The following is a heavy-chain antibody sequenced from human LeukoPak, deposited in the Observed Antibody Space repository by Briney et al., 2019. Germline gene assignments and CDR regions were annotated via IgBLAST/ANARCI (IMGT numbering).Heavy chain of an antibody. CDR2: TSWDGGST. D-gene: IGHD1-26*01. J-gene: IGHJ4*02. Sequence: GGSLRLSCAAPGFTFDDYAMHWVRQAPGKGLEWVSLTSWDGGSTYYADSVKGRFTISRDNSKNSLYLQMNSLRAEDTALYYCAKAPQGGATTPYFDYWGQGTLVTVSS. CDR3: AKAPQGGATTPYFDY. V-gene: IGHV3-43D*04. CDR1: GFTFDDYA.